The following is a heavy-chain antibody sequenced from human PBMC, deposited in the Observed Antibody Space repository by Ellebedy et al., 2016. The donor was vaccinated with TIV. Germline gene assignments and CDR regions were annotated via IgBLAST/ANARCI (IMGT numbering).Heavy chain of an antibody. V-gene: IGHV4-34*01. CDR1: GGSFSDYY. CDR2: IWHSGST. Sequence: MPSETLSLTCGVYGGSFSDYYWSWIRQPPGKGLEWIGEIWHSGSTNYNPSLKSRVSMAVDKSKNQFSLNLNSVSAADTAVYYCAKENYGMDVWGQGTTVIVSS. J-gene: IGHJ6*02. CDR3: AKENYGMDV.